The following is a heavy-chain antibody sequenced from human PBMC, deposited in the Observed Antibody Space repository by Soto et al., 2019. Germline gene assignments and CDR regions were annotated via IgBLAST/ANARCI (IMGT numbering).Heavy chain of an antibody. Sequence: ASVKVSCKASGYTFTSYGISWVRQAPGQGLEWMGWISAYNGNTNYAQKPQGRVTMTTDTSTSTAYMELRSLRSDDTAVYYCARGGWGKQLAPGPSYYYYGMDVWGQGTTVTVSS. CDR1: GYTFTSYG. CDR3: ARGGWGKQLAPGPSYYYYGMDV. CDR2: ISAYNGNT. D-gene: IGHD6-6*01. J-gene: IGHJ6*02. V-gene: IGHV1-18*04.